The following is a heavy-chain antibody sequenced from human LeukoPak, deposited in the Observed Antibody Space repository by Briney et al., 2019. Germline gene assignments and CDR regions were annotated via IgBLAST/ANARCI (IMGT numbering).Heavy chain of an antibody. Sequence: GGPLRLSCAASGLTFSSSTMTWVRQSPGKGLEWVSSISSSGIYIYYPSPVKGRLIIVSANDKNLLNLQINSLSAEDTAVYYGAKDASPHAAFSGLFDFWGQGTLVTVSS. CDR1: GLTFSSST. J-gene: IGHJ4*02. V-gene: IGHV3-21*04. CDR2: ISSSGIYI. CDR3: AKDASPHAAFSGLFDF. D-gene: IGHD2-2*01.